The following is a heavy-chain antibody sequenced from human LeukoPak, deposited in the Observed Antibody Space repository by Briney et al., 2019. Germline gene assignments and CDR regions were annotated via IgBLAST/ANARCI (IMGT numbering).Heavy chain of an antibody. CDR1: GFTFSSYG. Sequence: PGGSLRLSCAASGFTFSSYGMSWVRQAPGKGLEWIGEISHVGTTNFNPSLQSRVTLSVDTSKRQFSLNLTSVTAADTAVYYCAGGLSGYCPTTTCSFWGEGTSVTVSS. J-gene: IGHJ6*04. V-gene: IGHV4-34*01. CDR2: ISHVGTT. D-gene: IGHD2-2*01. CDR3: AGGLSGYCPTTTCSF.